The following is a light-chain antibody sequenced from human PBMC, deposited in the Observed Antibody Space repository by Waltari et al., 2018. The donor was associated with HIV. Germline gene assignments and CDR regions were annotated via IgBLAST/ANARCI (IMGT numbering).Light chain of an antibody. J-gene: IGKJ1*01. CDR3: QQYYSTPRT. CDR1: HSVSYNSNNKSY. Sequence: DIVLTQSPDSLAVSLGERAPINCKSSHSVSYNSNNKSYLAWFQQKAGQPPKLLIFWASTRESGVPDRFSGSGSGTDFALTISGLQAEDVAVYYCQQYYSTPRTFGQGTKVEIK. V-gene: IGKV4-1*01. CDR2: WAS.